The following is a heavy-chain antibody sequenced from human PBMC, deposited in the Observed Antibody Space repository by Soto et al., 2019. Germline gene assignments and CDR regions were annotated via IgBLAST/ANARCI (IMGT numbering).Heavy chain of an antibody. D-gene: IGHD2-15*01. CDR1: GDSISSDGYY. CDR2: IYHSGNT. V-gene: IGHV4-31*03. J-gene: IGHJ6*02. CDR3: AREAAVEGMDV. Sequence: QVQLQESGPGLVKPSQTLSLTCTVSGDSISSDGYYWSWIRQHPGKGLEWIGYIYHSGNTYYNPSLKSRVTISADNSKNHVSLKVSSVTAADTAVYYCAREAAVEGMDVWGQGTTVTVS.